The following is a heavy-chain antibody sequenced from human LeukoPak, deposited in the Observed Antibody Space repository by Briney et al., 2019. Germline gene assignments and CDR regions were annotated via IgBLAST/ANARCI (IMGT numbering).Heavy chain of an antibody. D-gene: IGHD3-3*01. CDR3: AREEGSYDFWSGYYPPPAGDFQH. V-gene: IGHV3-21*01. CDR1: GFTFSSYS. CDR2: ISSSSSYI. Sequence: PGGSLRLSCAASGFTFSSYSMNWVRQAPGKGLEWVSSISSSSSYIYYADSVKGRFTISRDNAKNSLYLQMNSLRAEDTAVYYCAREEGSYDFWSGYYPPPAGDFQHWGQGTLVTVSS. J-gene: IGHJ1*01.